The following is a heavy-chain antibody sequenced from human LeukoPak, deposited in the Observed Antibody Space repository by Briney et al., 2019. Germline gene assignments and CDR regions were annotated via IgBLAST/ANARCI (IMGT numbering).Heavy chain of an antibody. CDR3: ARELSGSYPNHYYYYGMDV. CDR2: INPNSGDT. Sequence: ASVKVSCKASGYTFTGYYMHWVRQAPGQGLEWMGWINPNSGDTNYAQKFQGRVTMTRDTSISTAYMELSRLRSDDTAVYYCARELSGSYPNHYYYYGMDVWGQGTTVTVSS. J-gene: IGHJ6*02. V-gene: IGHV1-2*02. D-gene: IGHD1-26*01. CDR1: GYTFTGYY.